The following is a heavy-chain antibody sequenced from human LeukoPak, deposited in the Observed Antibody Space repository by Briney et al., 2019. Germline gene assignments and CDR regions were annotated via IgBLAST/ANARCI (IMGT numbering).Heavy chain of an antibody. V-gene: IGHV3-30-3*01. J-gene: IGHJ4*02. CDR2: ISYDGSEK. D-gene: IGHD3-10*01. CDR1: GFTFSTYA. CDR3: ARERTGNFDY. Sequence: GGSLRLSCAASGFTFSTYAMHWVRQAPGKGLEWVAVISYDGSEKYYADSVKGRLTISRDNSKNTLYLQMNSLSAEDTAVYYCARERTGNFDYWGQGTLVTVSS.